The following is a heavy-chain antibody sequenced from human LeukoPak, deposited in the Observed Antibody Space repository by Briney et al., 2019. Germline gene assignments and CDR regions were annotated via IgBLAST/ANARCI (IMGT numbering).Heavy chain of an antibody. D-gene: IGHD1-20*01. CDR1: GYTFTGYY. CDR3: ARVAITGTPGANWFDP. CDR2: ISAYNGNT. V-gene: IGHV1-18*04. J-gene: IGHJ5*02. Sequence: GASVTVSCKASGYTFTGYYMHWVRQAPGQGLEWMGWISAYNGNTNYAQKLQGRVTMTTDTSTSTAYMEVRRLRAEETGVYYCARVAITGTPGANWFDPWGQGTLVTVSS.